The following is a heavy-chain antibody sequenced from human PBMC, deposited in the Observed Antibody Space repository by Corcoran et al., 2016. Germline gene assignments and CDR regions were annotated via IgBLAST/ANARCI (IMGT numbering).Heavy chain of an antibody. Sequence: QLQLQESGPGLVKPSETLSLTCTVSGGSISSSSYYWGWIRQPPGKGLEWIGSIYYSGSTYYNPSLKSRVTISVDTSKNQCSLKLSSVTAADTAVYYCARRPTDYYDSSGYYYSAFDIWGQGTMVTVSS. V-gene: IGHV4-39*01. CDR1: GGSISSSSYY. D-gene: IGHD3-22*01. CDR2: IYYSGST. CDR3: ARRPTDYYDSSGYYYSAFDI. J-gene: IGHJ3*02.